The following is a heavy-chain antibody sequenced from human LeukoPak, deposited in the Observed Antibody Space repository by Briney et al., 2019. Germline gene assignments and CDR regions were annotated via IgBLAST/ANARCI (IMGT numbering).Heavy chain of an antibody. J-gene: IGHJ4*02. V-gene: IGHV4-4*07. D-gene: IGHD6-13*01. CDR3: ARGGIAAAGNVPEVDY. CDR1: GGSISSYY. CDR2: IYTSGST. Sequence: SETLSLTCTGSGGSISSYYWSWIRQPAGKGREGIGRIYTSGSTNYNPSLKSRVTISVDTSKNQFSLKLSSVTAADTAVYYCARGGIAAAGNVPEVDYWGQGTLVTVSS.